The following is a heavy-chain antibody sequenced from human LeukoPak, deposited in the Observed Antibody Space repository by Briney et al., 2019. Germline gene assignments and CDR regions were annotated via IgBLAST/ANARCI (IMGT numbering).Heavy chain of an antibody. D-gene: IGHD1-26*01. CDR2: IRSSSNFV. J-gene: IGHJ6*02. V-gene: IGHV3-21*01. CDR3: ARDSGSGNYYGMDV. CDR1: GFTFSDYS. Sequence: XGSLRLSCAASGFTFSDYSMNWVRQAPGKGLEWVSSIRSSSNFVYYADSLKGRFTISRDNAKNSLYLQMNSLRAEDTAVYYCARDSGSGNYYGMDVWGQGTTVIVSS.